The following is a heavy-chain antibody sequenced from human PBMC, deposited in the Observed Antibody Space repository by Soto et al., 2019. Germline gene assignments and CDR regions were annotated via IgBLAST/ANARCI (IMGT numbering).Heavy chain of an antibody. CDR1: GYTFTSYD. J-gene: IGHJ6*02. CDR2: MNPNSGNT. Sequence: QVQLVQSGAEVKKPGASVKVSCKASGYTFTSYDINWVRQATGQGLEGMGWMNPNSGNTGYAQKFKGRVIMTRNTSISTAYMELSSLRSEDTAVYYCARWPDGYYYYGMDVWGQGTTVTVSS. CDR3: ARWPDGYYYYGMDV. V-gene: IGHV1-8*01.